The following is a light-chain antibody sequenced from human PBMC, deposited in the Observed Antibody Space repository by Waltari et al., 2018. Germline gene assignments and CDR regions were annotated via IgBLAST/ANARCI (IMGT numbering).Light chain of an antibody. CDR2: DNS. CDR3: QSYDDSLNGWL. CDR1: SFSIGRYH. J-gene: IGLJ2*01. V-gene: IGLV1-40*01. Sequence: QSVLTQPPSVSGAPGQRVNISCTGTSFSIGRYHFYWYQQVPGMAPRLLIYDNSKRPSGISDRFSGSKSATSGSLTITGLQTEDEADYYCQSYDDSLNGWLFGGGTRLTVL.